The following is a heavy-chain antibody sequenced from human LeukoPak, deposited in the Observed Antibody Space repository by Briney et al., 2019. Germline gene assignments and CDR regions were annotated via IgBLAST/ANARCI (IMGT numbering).Heavy chain of an antibody. D-gene: IGHD3-22*01. CDR3: AKDLRTGLVVIGFDY. CDR1: GFTFSSYA. J-gene: IGHJ4*02. V-gene: IGHV3-23*01. Sequence: GGSLRLSSAASGFTFSSYAMSWVRQAPGKGLEWVSAISGSGGSTYYADSVKGRFTISRDNSKNTLYLQMNSLRAEDTAVYHCAKDLRTGLVVIGFDYWGQGTLVTVSS. CDR2: ISGSGGST.